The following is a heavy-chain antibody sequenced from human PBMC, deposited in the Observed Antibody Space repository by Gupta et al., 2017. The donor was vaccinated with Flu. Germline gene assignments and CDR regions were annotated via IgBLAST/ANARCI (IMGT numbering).Heavy chain of an antibody. Sequence: EVQLVESGGGLVQPGRSLRLSCAASGFTFDDYAMHWVRQAPGKGLEWVSGISWNSGSIGYADSVKGRFTISRDNAKNSLYLQMNSLRAEDTALYYCAKDIGTTIFGAVAFDIWGQGTMVTVSS. CDR3: AKDIGTTIFGAVAFDI. CDR1: GFTFDDYA. CDR2: ISWNSGSI. J-gene: IGHJ3*02. D-gene: IGHD3-3*01. V-gene: IGHV3-9*01.